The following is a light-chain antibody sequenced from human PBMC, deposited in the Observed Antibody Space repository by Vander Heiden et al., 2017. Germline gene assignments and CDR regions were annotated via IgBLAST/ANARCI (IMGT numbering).Light chain of an antibody. Sequence: QSALTQPASVSGSPGQSITISCTGTSSDVGGYNYVSWYQQHPGKAPKLMMYDVSNRPSGVSNRFSGSKSGNTASLTISGLQAEDEADYYCSSYTRSSTRVVGGGTKMTVL. CDR2: DVS. CDR3: SSYTRSSTRV. V-gene: IGLV2-14*01. J-gene: IGLJ2*01. CDR1: SSDVGGYNY.